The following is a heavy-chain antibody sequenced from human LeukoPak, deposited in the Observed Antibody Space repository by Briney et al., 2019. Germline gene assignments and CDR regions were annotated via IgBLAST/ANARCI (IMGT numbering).Heavy chain of an antibody. CDR1: GFTFSSYG. CDR3: AKDSYYYDSSGYFDY. D-gene: IGHD3-22*01. J-gene: IGHJ4*02. V-gene: IGHV3-30*18. Sequence: GRSLRLSCAASGFTFSSYGMHWVRQAPGKGLEWVAVISYDGSNKYYADSVKGRFTISRDNSKNTLYLQMSSLRAEDTAVYYCAKDSYYYDSSGYFDYWGQGTLVTVSS. CDR2: ISYDGSNK.